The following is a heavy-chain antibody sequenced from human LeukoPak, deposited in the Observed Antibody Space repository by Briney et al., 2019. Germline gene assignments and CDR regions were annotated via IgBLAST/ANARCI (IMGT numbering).Heavy chain of an antibody. D-gene: IGHD3-10*01. CDR1: GFIFNNYG. Sequence: QPGGSLRLSFAASGFIFNNYGMDSGRQAPGKGLEWVSLISWDGGISHYAFSVKGRFTISSDNSKKSLFLQMYSLRPEDTALYFCTKSGDYGSGSSPDYWGQGTLVTVSS. V-gene: IGHV3-43D*03. J-gene: IGHJ4*02. CDR2: ISWDGGIS. CDR3: TKSGDYGSGSSPDY.